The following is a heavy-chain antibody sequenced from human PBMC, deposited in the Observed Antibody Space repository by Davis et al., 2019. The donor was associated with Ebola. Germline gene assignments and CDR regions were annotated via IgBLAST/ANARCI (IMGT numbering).Heavy chain of an antibody. CDR1: GGSTSSSNW. J-gene: IGHJ5*02. CDR2: IYHSGST. V-gene: IGHV4-4*02. D-gene: IGHD3-3*01. CDR3: ARQDYDFWSGNNWFDP. Sequence: SETLSLTCAVSGGSTSSSNWWSWVRQPPGKGLEWIGEIYHSGSTNYNPSLKSRVTISVDTSKNQFSLKLSSVTAADTAVYYCARQDYDFWSGNNWFDPWGQGTLVTVSS.